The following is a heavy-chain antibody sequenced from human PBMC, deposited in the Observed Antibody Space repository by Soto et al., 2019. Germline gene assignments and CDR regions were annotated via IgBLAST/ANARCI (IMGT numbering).Heavy chain of an antibody. V-gene: IGHV5-51*01. CDR1: GYSFTSYW. J-gene: IGHJ5*02. D-gene: IGHD1-1*01. Sequence: GESLKISCNGSGYSFTSYWIGCVCQMPGKGLEGMGIIYPGDCDNRYSPSFQGQVTISADKSISTAYLQWSSLKATDTAMYYCARSPKIQQPDMFRWFDPWGQGTLVTVSS. CDR3: ARSPKIQQPDMFRWFDP. CDR2: IYPGDCDN.